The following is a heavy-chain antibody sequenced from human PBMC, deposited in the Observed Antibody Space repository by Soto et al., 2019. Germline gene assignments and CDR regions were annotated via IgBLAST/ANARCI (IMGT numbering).Heavy chain of an antibody. D-gene: IGHD4-17*01. CDR3: ARLVSNDYGDYHFDY. J-gene: IGHJ4*02. CDR2: MNPNSGNT. V-gene: IGHV1-8*01. CDR1: GYTFTSCN. Sequence: QVKLVKSGAGVKKPGASVKFSCKAPGYTFTSCNTNWGRQATGQGLEWMGWMNPNSGNTGYAQKFQGRVTMTRNTSISTAYMELSSVRSEDTAVYYCARLVSNDYGDYHFDYWGQGTLVTVSS.